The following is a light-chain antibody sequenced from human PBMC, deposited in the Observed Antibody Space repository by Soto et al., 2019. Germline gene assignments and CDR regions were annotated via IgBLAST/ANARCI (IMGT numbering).Light chain of an antibody. J-gene: IGKJ1*01. Sequence: EIVMTQSPATVSVSSGESATLXXRSSQSVSSNLAWYQQKPGQATRLXXYGASTRATGIPARFSGSGPGTEFTLTISSLQSEDFAVYYCQQYNNWPPWTFGQGTKVDIK. CDR1: QSVSSN. V-gene: IGKV3-15*01. CDR3: QQYNNWPPWT. CDR2: GAS.